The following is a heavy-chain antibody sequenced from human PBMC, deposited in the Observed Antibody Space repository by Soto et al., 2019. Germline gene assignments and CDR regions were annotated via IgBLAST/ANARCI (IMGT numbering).Heavy chain of an antibody. CDR3: ASWYSSSWSNFDY. CDR2: IYYSGST. CDR1: GGSVSSGSYY. D-gene: IGHD6-13*01. V-gene: IGHV4-61*01. Sequence: QVQLQESGPGLVKPSETLSLTCTVSGGSVSSGSYYWNWIRQPPGKGLEWIGYIYYSGSTNYNPSPKSRVTISVDTSKNQFSLRLSSVTAADTAVYYCASWYSSSWSNFDYWGQGTLVTVSS. J-gene: IGHJ4*02.